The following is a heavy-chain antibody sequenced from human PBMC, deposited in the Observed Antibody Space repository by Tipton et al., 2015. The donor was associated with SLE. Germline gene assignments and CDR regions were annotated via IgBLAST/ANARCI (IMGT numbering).Heavy chain of an antibody. CDR2: ISSSSSTL. CDR3: AKDTNGDTAMAGDY. CDR1: GFTFSSYS. D-gene: IGHD5-18*01. V-gene: IGHV3-48*04. Sequence: SLRLSCAASGFTFSSYSMNWVRQAPGKGLEWVSYISSSSSTLYYADSVKGRFTISRDNAKNSLYLQMNSLRAEDTALYYCAKDTNGDTAMAGDYWGQGTLVTVSS. J-gene: IGHJ4*02.